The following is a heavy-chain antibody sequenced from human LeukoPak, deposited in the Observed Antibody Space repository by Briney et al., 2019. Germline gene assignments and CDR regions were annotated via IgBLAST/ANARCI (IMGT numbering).Heavy chain of an antibody. Sequence: GGSLRLSCAASGFTFSSYAMHWVRQAPGKGLEWVAVISYDGSNKYYADSVKGRFTISRDNSKNTLYLQMNSLRAEDTAVYYCARARGSYSGYYYYGMDVWGQGTTVTVSS. V-gene: IGHV3-30-3*01. J-gene: IGHJ6*02. CDR2: ISYDGSNK. CDR1: GFTFSSYA. CDR3: ARARGSYSGYYYYGMDV. D-gene: IGHD1-26*01.